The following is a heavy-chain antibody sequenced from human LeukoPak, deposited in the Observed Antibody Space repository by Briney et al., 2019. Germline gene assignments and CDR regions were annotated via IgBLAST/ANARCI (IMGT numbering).Heavy chain of an antibody. J-gene: IGHJ3*02. CDR1: GGSFSGYY. V-gene: IGHV4-34*01. CDR2: INHSGST. Sequence: KPSETLSLTCAVYGGSFSGYYWSWIRQPPGKGLEWIGEINHSGSTNYNPSLKSRVTISVDTSKNQFSLKLSSVTAADTAVYYCARGHFSDAFDIWGRGTMVTVSS. CDR3: ARGHFSDAFDI.